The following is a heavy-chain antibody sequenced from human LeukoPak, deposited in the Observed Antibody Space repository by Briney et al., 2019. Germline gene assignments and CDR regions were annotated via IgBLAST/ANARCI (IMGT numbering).Heavy chain of an antibody. CDR1: GYTFTSYG. Sequence: ASVKVSCKASGYTFTSYGISWVRQAPGQGLEWMGWTSAYNGNTNYAQKLQGRVTMTTDTSTSTAYMELRSLRSDDTAVYYCARERSLDCSGGSCAWDYWGQGTLVTVSS. J-gene: IGHJ4*02. V-gene: IGHV1-18*01. CDR3: ARERSLDCSGGSCAWDY. D-gene: IGHD2-15*01. CDR2: TSAYNGNT.